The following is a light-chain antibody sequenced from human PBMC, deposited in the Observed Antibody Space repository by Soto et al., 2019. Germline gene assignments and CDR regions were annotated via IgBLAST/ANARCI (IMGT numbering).Light chain of an antibody. CDR3: QYLRT. J-gene: IGKJ5*01. CDR1: QSINY. CDR2: DVS. Sequence: EIVLTQSPATLSLSPGERVTLSCRASQSINYLAWYQHKPGQPPRLLIDDVSNSATGIPARFSGSGSGTDFPLTISSREPEDFAVYYCQYLRTFGQGTRLEIK. V-gene: IGKV3-11*01.